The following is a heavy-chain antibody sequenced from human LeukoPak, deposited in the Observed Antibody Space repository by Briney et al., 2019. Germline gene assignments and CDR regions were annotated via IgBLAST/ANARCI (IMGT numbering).Heavy chain of an antibody. J-gene: IGHJ4*02. V-gene: IGHV4-4*07. Sequence: SETLSLTCTVSGGSISSYYWSWIRQRAGKGLEWIGRIYTSGSTNYNPSLKSRVTMSVDTSKNQFSLKLSSVTAADTAVYYCAREYSSGWVFDYWGQGTLVTVSS. CDR1: GGSISSYY. D-gene: IGHD6-19*01. CDR2: IYTSGST. CDR3: AREYSSGWVFDY.